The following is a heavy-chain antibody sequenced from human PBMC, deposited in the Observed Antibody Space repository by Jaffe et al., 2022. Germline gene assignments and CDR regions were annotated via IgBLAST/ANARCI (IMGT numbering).Heavy chain of an antibody. CDR3: AKDMYYYGSGSYYNRLYYYYMDV. CDR1: GFTFSSYA. D-gene: IGHD3-10*01. Sequence: EVQLLESGGGLVQPGGSLRLSCAASGFTFSSYAMSWVRQAPGKGLEWVSAISGSGGSTYYADSVKGRFTISRDNSKNTLYLQMNSLRAEDTAVYYCAKDMYYYGSGSYYNRLYYYYMDVWGKGTTVTVSS. J-gene: IGHJ6*03. CDR2: ISGSGGST. V-gene: IGHV3-23*01.